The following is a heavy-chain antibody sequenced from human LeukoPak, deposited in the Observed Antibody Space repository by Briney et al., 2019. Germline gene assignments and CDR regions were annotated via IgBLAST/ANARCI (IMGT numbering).Heavy chain of an antibody. J-gene: IGHJ4*02. CDR3: ARVGIFREFDY. V-gene: IGHV3-48*01. CDR2: ISTTSTTI. Sequence: GGSLRLSCAASGFTFSSYTMNWVRQAPGKGLEWVSYISTTSTTIYYADSVKGRFTISRDNAKNSLYLQMNSLRAEDTAVYYCARVGIFREFDYWGQGTLVTVSS. CDR1: GFTFSSYT. D-gene: IGHD2/OR15-2a*01.